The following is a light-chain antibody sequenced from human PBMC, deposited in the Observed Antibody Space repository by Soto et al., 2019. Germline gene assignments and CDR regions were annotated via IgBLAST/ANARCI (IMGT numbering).Light chain of an antibody. CDR3: QQYGSSGT. CDR1: QSVSNNY. J-gene: IGKJ1*01. Sequence: EVVMKQSLATLSVSPGERATLSCRASQSVSNNYLAWYQQKPGQAPRLLIYGASNRATGIPDRFSGSGSGTDFTLTISRLEPEDFAVYYCQQYGSSGTFGQGTKVDIK. CDR2: GAS. V-gene: IGKV3-20*01.